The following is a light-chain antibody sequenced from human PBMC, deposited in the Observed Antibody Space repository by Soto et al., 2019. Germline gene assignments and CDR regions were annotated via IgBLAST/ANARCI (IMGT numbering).Light chain of an antibody. CDR2: EVS. V-gene: IGLV2-8*01. CDR3: SSYAGSNNPEV. J-gene: IGLJ1*01. CDR1: SSDVGGYNY. Sequence: QSGLTQPPSASGSPGQSVTISCTGTSSDVGGYNYVSWYQQHPGKAPKLMIYEVSKRPSGVPDRFSGSKSGNKASLTVSGLQAEDEADYYCSSYAGSNNPEVFGTGTKVTVL.